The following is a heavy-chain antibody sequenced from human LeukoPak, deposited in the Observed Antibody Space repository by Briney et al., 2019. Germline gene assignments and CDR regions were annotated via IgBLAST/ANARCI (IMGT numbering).Heavy chain of an antibody. V-gene: IGHV4-59*01. D-gene: IGHD3-22*01. CDR2: IYYSGST. CDR1: GGSINNYY. J-gene: IGHJ6*02. Sequence: PSETLSLTCTVSGGSINNYYWSWIRQPPGKGLEWIGHIYYSGSTNYNPSLKSRVTISVDTSKNRFSLKLSSVTAADTAVYYCARVYGSSGYYYLDGMDVWGQGTTVTVSS. CDR3: ARVYGSSGYYYLDGMDV.